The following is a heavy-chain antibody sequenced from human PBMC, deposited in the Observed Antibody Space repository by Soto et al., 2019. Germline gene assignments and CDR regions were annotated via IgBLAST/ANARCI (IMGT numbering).Heavy chain of an antibody. Sequence: SETLSLTCAVYGGSFSGYYWSWIRKPPGKGLEWIGEINHSGSTSFNPSLKSRVSIPVDTSKKQFSLKLTSVTAADTAVYYCAAHLKTTVTAYWYFDLWGRGTLVTVSS. D-gene: IGHD4-17*01. CDR2: INHSGST. V-gene: IGHV4-34*01. CDR3: AAHLKTTVTAYWYFDL. J-gene: IGHJ2*01. CDR1: GGSFSGYY.